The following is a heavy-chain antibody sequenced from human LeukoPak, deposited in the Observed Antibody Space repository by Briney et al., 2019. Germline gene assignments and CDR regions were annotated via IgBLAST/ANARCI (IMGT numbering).Heavy chain of an antibody. CDR1: GFTFSSYS. V-gene: IGHV3-21*01. CDR2: ISSSSSYI. J-gene: IGHJ6*02. Sequence: PGGSLRLSCAASGFTFSSYSMNWVRQAPGKGLEWVSSISSSSSYIYYADSVKGRFTISRDNAKNTLYLQMNSLRAEDTAVYYCSSTSCPMCGMDVWGQGTTVTVSS. D-gene: IGHD2-2*01. CDR3: SSTSCPMCGMDV.